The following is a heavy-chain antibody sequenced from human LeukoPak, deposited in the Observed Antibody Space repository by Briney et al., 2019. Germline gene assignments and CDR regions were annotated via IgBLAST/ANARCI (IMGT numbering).Heavy chain of an antibody. CDR1: RFTFSNFW. Sequence: GGSLRLSCVESRFTFSNFWMHWVRQAPGKGLVWVARIRSDGSTTDYADSVKGRFTISRDNAKNTLYLEMNSLRAEDTAVYYCIRDWRNLAFDRWAHGTLVTVSS. CDR2: IRSDGSTT. CDR3: IRDWRNLAFDR. D-gene: IGHD3-3*01. J-gene: IGHJ4*01. V-gene: IGHV3-74*01.